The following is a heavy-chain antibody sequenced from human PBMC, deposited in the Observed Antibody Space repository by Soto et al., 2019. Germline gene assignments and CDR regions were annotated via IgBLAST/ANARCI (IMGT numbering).Heavy chain of an antibody. Sequence: SETLSLTCTVSGGSSSSYYWSWIRQPPGKGLEWIGYIYYSGSTNYNPSLKSRVTISVDTSKNQFSLKLSSVTAADTAVYYCARHHDYWGQGTLVTVSS. CDR2: IYYSGST. CDR3: ARHHDY. V-gene: IGHV4-59*08. CDR1: GGSSSSYY. J-gene: IGHJ4*02.